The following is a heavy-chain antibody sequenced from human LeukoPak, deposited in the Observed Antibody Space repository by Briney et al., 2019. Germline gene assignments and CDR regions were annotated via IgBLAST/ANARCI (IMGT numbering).Heavy chain of an antibody. Sequence: GGSLRLSCAASGFIFSSYAMSWVRQAPGKGLEWVSAISGRAVSTYYADSVKGRFTISRDNAKNTLDLQMNSLRAEDTAVYYCARRSSGSPPYYFDYWGQGTLVIVSS. CDR3: ARRSSGSPPYYFDY. D-gene: IGHD1-26*01. J-gene: IGHJ4*02. V-gene: IGHV3-23*01. CDR1: GFIFSSYA. CDR2: ISGRAVST.